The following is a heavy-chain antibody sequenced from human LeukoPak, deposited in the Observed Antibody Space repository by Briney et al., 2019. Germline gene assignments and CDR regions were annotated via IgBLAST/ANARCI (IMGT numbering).Heavy chain of an antibody. Sequence: PGGSLRLSCAASGFSVSSNYMSWVRQAPGKGLEWVSVIYSGGSTYYADSVKGRFTISRDNAKNSLYLQMNSLRAEDTAVYYCAIGSGYYFDYWGQGTLVTVSS. D-gene: IGHD3-10*01. CDR3: AIGSGYYFDY. CDR2: IYSGGST. J-gene: IGHJ4*02. CDR1: GFSVSSNY. V-gene: IGHV3-53*01.